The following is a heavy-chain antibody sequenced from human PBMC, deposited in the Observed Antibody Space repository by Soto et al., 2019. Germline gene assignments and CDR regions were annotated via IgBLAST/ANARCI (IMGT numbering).Heavy chain of an antibody. CDR1: GYTFTSSG. Sequence: ASVKVSCKASGYTFTSSGIHWVRQAPGQRLEWMGWINAYNGNTKYEQKLQGRVTITIDTSTSTAYMELRSLRSDDTAVYYCARKAGSSWYYFDYWGQGTPVTVSS. D-gene: IGHD6-13*01. J-gene: IGHJ4*02. CDR2: INAYNGNT. V-gene: IGHV1-18*01. CDR3: ARKAGSSWYYFDY.